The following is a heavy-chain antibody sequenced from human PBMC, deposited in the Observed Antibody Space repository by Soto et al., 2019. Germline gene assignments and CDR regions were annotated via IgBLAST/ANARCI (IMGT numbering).Heavy chain of an antibody. D-gene: IGHD5-12*01. CDR1: GGTFSSYA. J-gene: IGHJ4*02. CDR3: ARDHVEMATIYGTFFDY. Sequence: SVKVSCKASGGTFSSYAISWVRQAPGQGLEWMGGIIPIFGTANYAQKFQGRVTITADESTSTAYMKLSSLRSEDTAVYYCARDHVEMATIYGTFFDYWGQGTLVTVSS. V-gene: IGHV1-69*13. CDR2: IIPIFGTA.